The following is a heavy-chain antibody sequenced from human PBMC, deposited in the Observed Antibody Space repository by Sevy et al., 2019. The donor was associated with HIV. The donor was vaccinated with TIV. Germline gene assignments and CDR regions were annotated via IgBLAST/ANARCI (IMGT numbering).Heavy chain of an antibody. CDR2: IFGGDSDT. V-gene: IGHV5-51*01. D-gene: IGHD5-12*01. CDR1: XXXFSSYW. CDR3: ASVPGYSGYDYGXXQX. J-gene: IGHJ4*02. Sequence: GESLKISCKGSXXXFSSYWIAWVRQXPGKGLEWMGIIFGGDSDTRYSPSFQGQVTISADKSLSTAYLQWSSLEASDTAMYFRASVPGYSGYDYGXXQXWGQGTLVTVSS.